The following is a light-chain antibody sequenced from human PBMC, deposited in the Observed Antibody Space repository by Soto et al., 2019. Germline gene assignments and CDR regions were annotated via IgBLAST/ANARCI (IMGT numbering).Light chain of an antibody. CDR1: SSDVGGYNY. V-gene: IGLV2-14*01. CDR2: EVS. CDR3: SSKTSSSPVV. Sequence: QSVLTQPASVSGSPGQSITISCTGTSSDVGGYNYVSWYQQHPGKAPKLMIYEVSNRPSGVSNRFSGSKSGNTASLTISGLQADDEDYYYCSSKTSSSPVVFGGGTKLTVL. J-gene: IGLJ3*02.